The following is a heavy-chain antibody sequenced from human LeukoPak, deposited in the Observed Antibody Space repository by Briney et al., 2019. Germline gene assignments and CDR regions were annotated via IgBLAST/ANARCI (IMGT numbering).Heavy chain of an antibody. D-gene: IGHD3-9*01. CDR2: IYHSGST. Sequence: ASETLSLTCAVSGGSISSSNWWSWVRQPPGKGLEWIGEIYHSGSTNYNPSLKSRVTISVDKSKNQFSLKLSSVTAADTAVYYCAMLEYYDILTGEGQAWYNWFDPWGQGTLVTVSS. CDR3: AMLEYYDILTGEGQAWYNWFDP. J-gene: IGHJ5*02. CDR1: GGSISSSNW. V-gene: IGHV4-4*02.